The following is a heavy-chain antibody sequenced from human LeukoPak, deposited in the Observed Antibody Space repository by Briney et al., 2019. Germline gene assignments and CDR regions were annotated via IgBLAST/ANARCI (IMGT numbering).Heavy chain of an antibody. CDR2: IGTGGDT. V-gene: IGHV3-13*01. D-gene: IGHD6-13*01. J-gene: IGHJ3*02. CDR1: RFPFRSYD. CDR3: ARRSAAAGVDGFDI. Sequence: GGPLRLSCAASRFPFRSYDMHWVRQPTGKGLEWVSAIGTGGDTYYPDSVKGRFTVVRENARNTMYLQLSSLRAGDTAMYYCARRSAAAGVDGFDIWGQGTMVIVSS.